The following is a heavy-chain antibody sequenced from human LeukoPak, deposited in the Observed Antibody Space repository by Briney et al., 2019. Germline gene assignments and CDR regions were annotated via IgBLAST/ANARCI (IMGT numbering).Heavy chain of an antibody. CDR3: AREVFGYYDSSSGAFDI. Sequence: PGGSLRLSCAASGFTFSSYSMNWLRQAPGKGLEWVSYISSSSSTIYYADSVKGRFTISRDNAKNSLYLQMNSLRAEDTAVYYCAREVFGYYDSSSGAFDIWGQGTMVTVSS. V-gene: IGHV3-48*04. J-gene: IGHJ3*02. CDR2: ISSSSSTI. CDR1: GFTFSSYS. D-gene: IGHD3-22*01.